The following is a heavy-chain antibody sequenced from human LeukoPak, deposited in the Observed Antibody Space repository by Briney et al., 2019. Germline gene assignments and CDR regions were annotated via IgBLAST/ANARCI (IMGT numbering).Heavy chain of an antibody. D-gene: IGHD3-22*01. Sequence: GGSLRLSCAASGFTVSSNYMSWVRQAPGEGLEWVSVIYSGGSTYYADSVKGRFTISRDNSKNTLYLQMNSLRAEDTAVYYCARHHYYYDSSGYYYFDYWGQGTLVTVSS. J-gene: IGHJ4*02. CDR2: IYSGGST. V-gene: IGHV3-66*02. CDR1: GFTVSSNY. CDR3: ARHHYYYDSSGYYYFDY.